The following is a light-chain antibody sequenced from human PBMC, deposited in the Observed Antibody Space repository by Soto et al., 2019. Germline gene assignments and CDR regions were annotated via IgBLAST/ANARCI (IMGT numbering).Light chain of an antibody. V-gene: IGKV3-15*01. CDR1: ESLFGF. CDR2: GVS. CDR3: QSYNDWPFA. Sequence: EIVMTQSPATLSVSPGERVTLSCRASESLFGFLAWYQHKPGQAPRLLIYGVSTKATGVPARFSGSGSATDFTLTIISLQSDDSAVYYCQSYNDWPFAFGQGTKLEI. J-gene: IGKJ2*01.